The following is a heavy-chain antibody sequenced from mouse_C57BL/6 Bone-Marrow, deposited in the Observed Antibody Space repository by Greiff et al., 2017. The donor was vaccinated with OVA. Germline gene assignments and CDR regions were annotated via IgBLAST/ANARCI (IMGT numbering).Heavy chain of an antibody. CDR2: INPYNGGT. Sequence: EVQLQQSGPVLVKPGASVKMSCKASGYTFTDYYMNWVKQSHGKSLEWIGVINPYNGGTSYNQKFKGKATLTVDKSSSTAYMELNSLTSEDSAVYYCAPIPFYAMDYWGQGTSVTVSS. J-gene: IGHJ4*01. CDR3: APIPFYAMDY. V-gene: IGHV1-19*01. CDR1: GYTFTDYY.